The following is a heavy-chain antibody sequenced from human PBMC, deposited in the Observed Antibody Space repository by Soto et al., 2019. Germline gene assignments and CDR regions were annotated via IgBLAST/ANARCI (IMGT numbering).Heavy chain of an antibody. Sequence: SQTICHRKTVVGGKISGFCWRWIRQPPGKGLEWIGEINPSGNTNYNPSLKSRVTMSEDTSKNQFSLKVTSVTAADTAVYYCARRFGSGKYYSDFWGQGTLVTVSS. D-gene: IGHD3-10*01. CDR1: GGKISGFC. CDR2: INPSGNT. V-gene: IGHV4-34*01. CDR3: ARRFGSGKYYSDF. J-gene: IGHJ4*02.